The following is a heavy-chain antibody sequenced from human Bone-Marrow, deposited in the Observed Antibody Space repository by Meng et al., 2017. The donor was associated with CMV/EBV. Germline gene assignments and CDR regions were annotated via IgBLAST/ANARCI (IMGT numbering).Heavy chain of an antibody. CDR2: IHSDDST. CDR1: GLLVSSYS. V-gene: IGHV3-53*05. D-gene: IGHD5-18*01. CDR3: ARGYTYGSLYFDS. J-gene: IGHJ4*02. Sequence: GESLKISCAAFGLLVSSYSLTWVRQAPRKGLEWVSLIHSDDSTYDADSVKGRFTISRDNSRNTVYLLMNNLRPEDSVFYYCARGYTYGSLYFDSWGQGTLVTVSS.